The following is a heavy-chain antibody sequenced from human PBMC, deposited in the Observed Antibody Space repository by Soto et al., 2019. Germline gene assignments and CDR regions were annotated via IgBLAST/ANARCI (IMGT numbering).Heavy chain of an antibody. J-gene: IGHJ4*02. D-gene: IGHD6-6*01. V-gene: IGHV3-48*03. CDR1: GFTFSSFE. CDR3: ARAXYSSSYYFDS. CDR2: IGSSGSTI. Sequence: EVQLVESGGGLVQPGGSLRLSCAASGFTFSSFEMNWVRQAPGKGLEWVSKIGSSGSTIWYADSVKGRFTISRDNAKNSLYLQMNSLRGEDTAVYYCARAXYSSSYYFDSWGQGTLVTVSS.